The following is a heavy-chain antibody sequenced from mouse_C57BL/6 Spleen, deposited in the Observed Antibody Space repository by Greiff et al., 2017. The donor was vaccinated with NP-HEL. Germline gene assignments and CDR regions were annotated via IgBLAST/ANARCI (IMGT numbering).Heavy chain of an antibody. D-gene: IGHD2-2*01. CDR2: INPNNGGT. CDR3: ARGRIYYGYDDVYYFDY. CDR1: GYTFTDYY. J-gene: IGHJ2*01. Sequence: VQLQQSGPELVKPGASVKISCKASGYTFTDYYMNWVKQSHGKSLEWIGDINPNNGGTSYNQKFKGKATLTVDKSSSTAYMELRSLTSEDSAVYYCARGRIYYGYDDVYYFDYWGQGTTLTVSS. V-gene: IGHV1-26*01.